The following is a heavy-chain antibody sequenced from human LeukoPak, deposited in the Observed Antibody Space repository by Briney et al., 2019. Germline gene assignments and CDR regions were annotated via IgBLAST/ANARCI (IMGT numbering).Heavy chain of an antibody. CDR1: GGSISSSSYY. J-gene: IGHJ6*02. V-gene: IGHV4-39*07. D-gene: IGHD4-17*01. CDR2: IYYSGST. CDR3: ARFDYGDYYYYGMDV. Sequence: PSETLSLTCTVSGGSISSSSYYWGWTRQPPGKGLGWIGSIYYSGSTYYNPSLKSRVTISVDTTKNQFSLKLSSVTAADTAVYYCARFDYGDYYYYGMDVWGQGTTVTVSS.